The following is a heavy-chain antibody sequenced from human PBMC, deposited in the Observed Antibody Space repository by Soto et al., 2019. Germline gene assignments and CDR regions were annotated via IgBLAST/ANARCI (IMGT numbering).Heavy chain of an antibody. V-gene: IGHV1-69*13. J-gene: IGHJ3*02. D-gene: IGHD3-22*01. CDR2: IIPIFGTA. CDR3: ARDNKGDYYASSGNYEYAFDI. CDR1: GGTFSSYA. Sequence: GASVKVSCKASGGTFSSYAISWVRQAPGQGLEWMGGIIPIFGTANYAQKLQGRVTITADESTSTAHMEMSSLRSEDTSVYYCARDNKGDYYASSGNYEYAFDIWDQGTMVTVSS.